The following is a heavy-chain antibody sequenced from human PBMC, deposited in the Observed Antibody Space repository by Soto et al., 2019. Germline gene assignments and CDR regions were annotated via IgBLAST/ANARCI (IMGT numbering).Heavy chain of an antibody. CDR1: GFTVSSNY. V-gene: IGHV3-66*04. CDR2: IYSGGGT. D-gene: IGHD6-13*01. Sequence: GGSLRLSCAASGFTVSSNYMSWVRQAPGKGLEWVSVIYSGGGTFYADSVKGRITISRDNSKNTLYLQMNSLRAEDTAVYYCARRGTLAAAGTGYWGQGTLVTVSS. CDR3: ARRGTLAAAGTGY. J-gene: IGHJ4*02.